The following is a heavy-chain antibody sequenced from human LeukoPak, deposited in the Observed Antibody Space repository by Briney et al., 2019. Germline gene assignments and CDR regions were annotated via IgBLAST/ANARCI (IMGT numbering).Heavy chain of an antibody. CDR3: ARDPSYFDY. V-gene: IGHV1-18*01. J-gene: IGHJ4*02. CDR2: ISVYTGKT. CDR1: GYTFSTYG. Sequence: GASVKVSCKASGYTFSTYGISWVRQAPGQGLEWMGWISVYTGKTRYPQNLQGRVTMTTDTSTSTAYMELSGLRSEDTAVYYCARDPSYFDYWGQGTLVTVSS.